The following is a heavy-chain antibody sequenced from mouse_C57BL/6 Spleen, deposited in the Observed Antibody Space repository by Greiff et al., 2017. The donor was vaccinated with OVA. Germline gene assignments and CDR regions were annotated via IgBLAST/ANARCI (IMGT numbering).Heavy chain of an antibody. D-gene: IGHD3-2*02. CDR2: ISNLAYSI. CDR1: GFTFSDYG. CDR3: ARIDSSAWFAY. J-gene: IGHJ3*01. V-gene: IGHV5-15*04. Sequence: EVMLVESGGGLVQPGGSLKLSCAASGFTFSDYGMAWVRQAPRKGPEWVAFISNLAYSIYYADTVTGRFTISRENAKNTLYLEMSSLRSEDTAMYYCARIDSSAWFAYWGQGTLVTVSA.